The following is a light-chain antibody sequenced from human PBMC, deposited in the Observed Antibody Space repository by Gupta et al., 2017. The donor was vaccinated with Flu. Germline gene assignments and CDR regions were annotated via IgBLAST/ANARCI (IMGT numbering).Light chain of an antibody. J-gene: IGLJ3*02. CDR1: SSNIGNNY. V-gene: IGLV1-51*01. CDR3: GTWDSSLSAGV. CDR2: DHN. Sequence: QSVLTQPPSVSAAPGQKVTISCSGSSSNIGNNYVSWYQQLPGTAPKLLIYDHNKRPSGIPDRFSGSKSVTSATLGITGLQTGDEADYYCGTWDSSLSAGVFGGGTKLTVL.